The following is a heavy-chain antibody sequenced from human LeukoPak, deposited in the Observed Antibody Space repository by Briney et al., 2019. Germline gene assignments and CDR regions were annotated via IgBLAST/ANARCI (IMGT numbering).Heavy chain of an antibody. CDR3: ARDSYSGYVNY. CDR1: GYTFTGYY. D-gene: IGHD5-12*01. Sequence: ASVKVSCKASGYTFTGYYVHWVRQAPGQGLEWMGWINPNSGRTNYAQQFQGRVTMTRDTSISTAYMELSRLRTDDTAVYYCARDSYSGYVNYWGQGTLVSVSS. J-gene: IGHJ4*02. V-gene: IGHV1-2*02. CDR2: INPNSGRT.